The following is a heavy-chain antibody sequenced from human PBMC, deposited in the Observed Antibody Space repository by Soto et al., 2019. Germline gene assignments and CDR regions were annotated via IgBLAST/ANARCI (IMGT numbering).Heavy chain of an antibody. J-gene: IGHJ4*02. CDR1: GGSISSYY. Sequence: SETLSLTCTVSGGSISSYYWSWIRQPPGKGLEWIGYIYYSGSTNYNPSLKSRVTISVDTSKNQFSLKLSSVTAADTAVYYCARVTLGDGYNWDYFDYWGQGTLVTVSS. CDR2: IYYSGST. CDR3: ARVTLGDGYNWDYFDY. V-gene: IGHV4-59*01. D-gene: IGHD5-12*01.